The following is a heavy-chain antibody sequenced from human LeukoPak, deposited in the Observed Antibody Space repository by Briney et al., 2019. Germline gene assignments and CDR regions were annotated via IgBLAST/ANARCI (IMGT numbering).Heavy chain of an antibody. V-gene: IGHV4-38-2*02. CDR1: GYSISSGYY. CDR3: AKGVAAAGD. CDR2: IYHSGST. D-gene: IGHD6-13*01. J-gene: IGHJ4*02. Sequence: SETLSLTCTVSGYSISSGYYWGWIRQPPGQGLEWIGSIYHSGSTYYNPSLKSRVTISVDTSKNQFSLKLSSVTAADTAVYYCAKGVAAAGDWGQGTLVTVSS.